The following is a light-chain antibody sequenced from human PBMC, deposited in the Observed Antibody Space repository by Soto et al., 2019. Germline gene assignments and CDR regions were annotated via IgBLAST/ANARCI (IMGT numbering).Light chain of an antibody. V-gene: IGKV3-20*01. CDR1: PSVSSSY. Sequence: ELVLTQSPGTLSLSPGERATLSCSASPSVSSSYLAWYQQKPGQAPRLLIYGASSTATGIPDRFSGSGSGTDFTLTISRLQPEEFAVYYCQQYCSSSCTVGQGTKVEIK. CDR2: GAS. J-gene: IGKJ1*01. CDR3: QQYCSSSCT.